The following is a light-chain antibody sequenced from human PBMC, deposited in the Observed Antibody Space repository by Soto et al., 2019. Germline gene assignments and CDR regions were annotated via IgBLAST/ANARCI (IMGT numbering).Light chain of an antibody. CDR1: QSVSSSY. CDR2: STS. J-gene: IGKJ2*01. V-gene: IGKV3-20*01. Sequence: EIVLTQSPGTLSLSPGERATLSCRASQSVSSSYFAWYQQKPGQAPRLLIYSTSTRATGIPDRFSGSGSGTDFTLTISRLEPEDFAVYYCQQYGSSPYTFGQGTKVDIK. CDR3: QQYGSSPYT.